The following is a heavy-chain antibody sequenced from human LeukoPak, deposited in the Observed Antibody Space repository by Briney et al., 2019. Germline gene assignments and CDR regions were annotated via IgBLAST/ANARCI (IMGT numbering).Heavy chain of an antibody. CDR3: ARGRVAGSTYAEGNYFDY. V-gene: IGHV1-2*06. CDR2: INPNSGGT. D-gene: IGHD6-19*01. CDR1: GYTFTGYY. Sequence: ASVKVSCKASGYTFTGYYMHWVRQAPGQGLEWMGRINPNSGGTNYAQNFQGRVTMTRDTSISTAYMELSRLRSDDTAVYYCARGRVAGSTYAEGNYFDYWGQGTLVTVSS. J-gene: IGHJ4*02.